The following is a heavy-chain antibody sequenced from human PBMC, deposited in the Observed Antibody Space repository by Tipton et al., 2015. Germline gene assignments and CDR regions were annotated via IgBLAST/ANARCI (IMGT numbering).Heavy chain of an antibody. J-gene: IGHJ4*02. D-gene: IGHD4-11*01. V-gene: IGHV3-74*01. Sequence: SLRLSCAASGFTFSTYWMHWVRQAPGKGLVWVSRINPDGTYTNYVDSVKGRFTISRDNAKNTLHLQMNSLGAEDTAVYYCVRGSNDYLGVDCWGQGTLVTVSS. CDR1: GFTFSTYW. CDR2: INPDGTYT. CDR3: VRGSNDYLGVDC.